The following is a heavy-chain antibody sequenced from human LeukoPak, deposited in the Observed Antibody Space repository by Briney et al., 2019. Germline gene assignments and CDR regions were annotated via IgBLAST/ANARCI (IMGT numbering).Heavy chain of an antibody. J-gene: IGHJ6*03. CDR3: ASLDCSSTSCHIRGDYYYMDV. D-gene: IGHD2-2*02. V-gene: IGHV1-69*05. CDR1: GGTFSSYA. Sequence: ASVKVSCKASGGTFSSYAISWVRQAPGQGLEWMGGIIPIFGTANYAQKSQGRVTITTDESTSTAYMELSSLRSEDTAVYYCASLDCSSTSCHIRGDYYYMDVWGKGTTVTVSS. CDR2: IIPIFGTA.